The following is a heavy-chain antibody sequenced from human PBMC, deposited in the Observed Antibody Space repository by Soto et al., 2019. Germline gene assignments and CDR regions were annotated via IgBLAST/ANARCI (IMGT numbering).Heavy chain of an antibody. Sequence: GGSLRLSCTASGFTFSVYAMHWVRQAPGKGLEYVSGISSKGVNTYYAASVKGRFIIPRDYSTNTLFLQMSSLRPEDTAVYYCVAGKLIPFDYWGQGTLVTVSS. J-gene: IGHJ4*02. CDR2: ISSKGVNT. CDR3: VAGKLIPFDY. V-gene: IGHV3-64D*08. CDR1: GFTFSVYA.